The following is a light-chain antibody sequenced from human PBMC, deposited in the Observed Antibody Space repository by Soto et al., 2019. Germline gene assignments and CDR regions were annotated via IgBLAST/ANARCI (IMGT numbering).Light chain of an antibody. Sequence: EIVLSQSPGTLSLSPGERATLSCWASQSVSNNYLAWYQQKPGQDPRLLIYGASNRATGIPDRFSGSGSGTDFTLTISRLEPEDFAVYYCQQYGSSGTFGQGTKVDIK. CDR3: QQYGSSGT. CDR2: GAS. V-gene: IGKV3-20*01. J-gene: IGKJ1*01. CDR1: QSVSNNY.